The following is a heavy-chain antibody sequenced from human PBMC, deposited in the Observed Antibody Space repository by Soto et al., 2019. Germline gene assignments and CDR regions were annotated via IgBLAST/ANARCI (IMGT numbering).Heavy chain of an antibody. J-gene: IGHJ5*02. Sequence: SETLSLTFIVSGASISSGDYYWTWVRQPPGKGLEWVGHISYSGTIDYSPSLKSRVTISLDTSKNQFSLNLKSVTAADTAVYYCVRALGSRFTAWPRFDPWGQGIQVTVS. CDR2: ISYSGTI. V-gene: IGHV4-30-4*01. CDR1: GASISSGDYY. CDR3: VRALGSRFTAWPRFDP. D-gene: IGHD6-19*01.